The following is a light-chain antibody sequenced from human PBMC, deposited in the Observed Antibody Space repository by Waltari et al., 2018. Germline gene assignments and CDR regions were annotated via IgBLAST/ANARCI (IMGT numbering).Light chain of an antibody. CDR2: GAS. Sequence: SLSASIGDTITVTCRASQNIRTYLNWYQQKPAKAPKLLIFGASSLPRGVPSRFTGSASGTEFTLTITNLQPDDFATYFCQQSFSSPWTFGQGTTV. V-gene: IGKV1-39*01. CDR1: QNIRTY. CDR3: QQSFSSPWT. J-gene: IGKJ1*01.